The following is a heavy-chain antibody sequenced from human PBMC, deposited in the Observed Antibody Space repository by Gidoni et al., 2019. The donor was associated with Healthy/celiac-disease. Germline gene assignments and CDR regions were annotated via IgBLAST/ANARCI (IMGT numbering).Heavy chain of an antibody. CDR2: INHSGST. CDR3: ARGLRYFDWLLYPPYYYYGMDV. Sequence: QVQLQQWGAGLLKPSETLSLTCAVYGGSFSGYYWRWIRQPPGKGLELIGEINHSGSTNYNPSLKSRVTISVDTSKNQSSLKLSSVTAADTAVYYCARGLRYFDWLLYPPYYYYGMDVWGQGTTVTVSS. CDR1: GGSFSGYY. D-gene: IGHD3-9*01. V-gene: IGHV4-34*01. J-gene: IGHJ6*02.